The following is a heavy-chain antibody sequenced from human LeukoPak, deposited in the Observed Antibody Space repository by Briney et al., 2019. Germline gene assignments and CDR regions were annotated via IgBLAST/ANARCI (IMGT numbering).Heavy chain of an antibody. V-gene: IGHV4-34*01. CDR3: ARGSIAARRGDY. D-gene: IGHD6-6*01. J-gene: IGHJ4*02. CDR1: GGSFSGYY. Sequence: SETLSLTCAVYGGSFSGYYWSWIRQPPGKGLEWIGEINHSGSTNYNPSLKSRVTISVDTSKNQFSLKLSSVTAADTAVYYCARGSIAARRGDYWGQGTLVTVSS. CDR2: INHSGST.